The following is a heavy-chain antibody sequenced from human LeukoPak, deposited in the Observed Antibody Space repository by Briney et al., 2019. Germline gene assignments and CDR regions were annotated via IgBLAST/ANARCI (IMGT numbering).Heavy chain of an antibody. Sequence: SETLSLTCTVSGGSISSGGYYWSWIRQNPGKGLEWIGYIHYSGSTYYNPSLKSRVTISVDTSDNQFSLRLSSVTAADTAVYYCARDRWFDPWGQGTLVTVSS. J-gene: IGHJ5*02. CDR1: GGSISSGGYY. CDR3: ARDRWFDP. CDR2: IHYSGST. V-gene: IGHV4-31*03.